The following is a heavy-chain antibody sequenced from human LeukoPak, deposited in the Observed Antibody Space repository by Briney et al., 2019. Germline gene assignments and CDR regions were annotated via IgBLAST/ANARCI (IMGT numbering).Heavy chain of an antibody. CDR1: GFTFSSYA. CDR2: ISYDGSNK. D-gene: IGHD6-19*01. V-gene: IGHV3-30*04. Sequence: PGGSLRLSCAASGFTFSSYAMHWVRQAPGKGLEWVAVISYDGSNKYYADSVKGRFTISRDNSKNTLYLQMNSLRAEDTALYYCARGINSGWSVGSDYWGQGTLVTVSS. J-gene: IGHJ4*02. CDR3: ARGINSGWSVGSDY.